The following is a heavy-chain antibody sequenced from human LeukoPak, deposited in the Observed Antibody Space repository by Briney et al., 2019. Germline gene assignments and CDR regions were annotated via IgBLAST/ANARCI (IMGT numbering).Heavy chain of an antibody. V-gene: IGHV3-23*01. CDR1: GFTFSDYA. Sequence: PGGSLRLSCAASGFTFSDYAMTWVRQTPGKGLECVSVISGGGDSTDYADSMKGRFTVSRDNSKNTLYLQMISLRAEDTALYYCAKLGCTGTFCYANYWGQGTLVTVSS. D-gene: IGHD2-2*01. CDR2: ISGGGDST. J-gene: IGHJ4*02. CDR3: AKLGCTGTFCYANY.